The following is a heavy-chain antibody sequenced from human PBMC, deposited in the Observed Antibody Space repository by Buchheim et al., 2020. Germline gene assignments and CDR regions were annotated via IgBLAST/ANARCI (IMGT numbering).Heavy chain of an antibody. V-gene: IGHV3-23*01. CDR2: ISGSGGST. Sequence: EVQLLESGGGLVQPGGSLRLSCAASGFTFSSYAMSWVRQAPGKGLEWVSAISGSGGSTYYADSVKGRFTIYRDNSKHTLYLQMNSLRAEDTAVYYCAKCSRRFLEWSPTNFDYWGQGTL. D-gene: IGHD3-3*01. J-gene: IGHJ4*02. CDR3: AKCSRRFLEWSPTNFDY. CDR1: GFTFSSYA.